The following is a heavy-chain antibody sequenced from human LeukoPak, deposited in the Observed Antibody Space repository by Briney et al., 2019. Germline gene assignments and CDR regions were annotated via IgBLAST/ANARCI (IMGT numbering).Heavy chain of an antibody. J-gene: IGHJ4*02. Sequence: GASVKVSCKASGYTFTGYYMHWVRQAPGQGLEWMGWINPNSGGTNYAQKFQGRVTMTRDTSISTAYMELSRLRSDDTAVYYCARARYYYGSGRKIYYWGQGTLVTVSS. D-gene: IGHD3-10*01. CDR2: INPNSGGT. CDR3: ARARYYYGSGRKIYY. V-gene: IGHV1-2*02. CDR1: GYTFTGYY.